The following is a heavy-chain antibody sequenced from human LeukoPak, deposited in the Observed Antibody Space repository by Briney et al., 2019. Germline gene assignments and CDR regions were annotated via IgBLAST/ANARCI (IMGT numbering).Heavy chain of an antibody. V-gene: IGHV1-46*01. CDR2: INPSGGST. D-gene: IGHD6-13*01. CDR3: ARGDSSSWYNWFDS. CDR1: GYTFTRFY. Sequence: ASAKVSCTASGYTFTRFYMHWGRQAPGQGLEWMGIINPSGGSTSYAQKFQGRVTNTRDTSTSTVYMELSSLRSEDTAVYYCARGDSSSWYNWFDSWGQGTLVTVSS. J-gene: IGHJ5*01.